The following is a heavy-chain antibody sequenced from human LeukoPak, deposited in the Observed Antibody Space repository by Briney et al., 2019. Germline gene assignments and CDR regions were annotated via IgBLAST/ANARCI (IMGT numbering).Heavy chain of an antibody. CDR2: TSSSSSYI. Sequence: PGGSLRLSCAASGFTFRSYTMNWVRQAPGKGLEWVSSTSSSSSYIYYADSMKGRFTISRDNAKNSLYLQMNSLRAVDTAVYYCARDRVVAPYYFDYWGQGTLVTVSS. CDR1: GFTFRSYT. CDR3: ARDRVVAPYYFDY. D-gene: IGHD5-12*01. J-gene: IGHJ4*02. V-gene: IGHV3-21*01.